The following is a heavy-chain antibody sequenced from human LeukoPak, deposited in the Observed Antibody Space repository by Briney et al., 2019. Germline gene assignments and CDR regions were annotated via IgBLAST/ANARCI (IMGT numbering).Heavy chain of an antibody. Sequence: GGSLRLSCAASGFPVSSNYMSWVRQAPGKGLEWVSVIYRGGSTYYPVSVKGRFTISRHNSQNTLFLQMNSLRAEDTAVYYCARELCGDYEPTYYGMDVWGQGTTVTVSS. CDR2: IYRGGST. J-gene: IGHJ6*02. CDR3: ARELCGDYEPTYYGMDV. D-gene: IGHD4-17*01. CDR1: GFPVSSNY. V-gene: IGHV3-53*04.